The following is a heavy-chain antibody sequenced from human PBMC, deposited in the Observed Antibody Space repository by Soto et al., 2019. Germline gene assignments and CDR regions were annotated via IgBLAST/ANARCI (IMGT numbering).Heavy chain of an antibody. CDR2: IYYSGST. J-gene: IGHJ6*02. CDR1: GGSISSYY. D-gene: IGHD3-22*01. Sequence: SETLSLTCTVSGGSISSYYRSWIRQPPGKGLEWIGYIYYSGSTNYNPSLKSRVTISVDTSKNQFSLKLSSVTAADTAVYYCARDSYDSSGYGMNVWGQGTTVTVS. CDR3: ARDSYDSSGYGMNV. V-gene: IGHV4-59*01.